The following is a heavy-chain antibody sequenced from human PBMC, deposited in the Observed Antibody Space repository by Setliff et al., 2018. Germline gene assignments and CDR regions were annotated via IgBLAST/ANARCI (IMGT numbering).Heavy chain of an antibody. Sequence: SETLSLTCAVYGGSFSGYYWSWIRQSPGKGLEWIGEINHSGGTNYNPSLKSRVTISVDTSKNQFSLKLSSVTAADTAVYYCARGARYFDWLFDPDYYFDYWGQGTLVTVSS. D-gene: IGHD3-9*01. CDR3: ARGARYFDWLFDPDYYFDY. CDR1: GGSFSGYY. CDR2: INHSGGT. V-gene: IGHV4-34*01. J-gene: IGHJ4*02.